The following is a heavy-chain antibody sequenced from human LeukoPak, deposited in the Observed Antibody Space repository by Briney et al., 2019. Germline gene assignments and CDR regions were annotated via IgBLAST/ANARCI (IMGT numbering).Heavy chain of an antibody. CDR2: IYYSGST. CDR3: ARRRVGATTTSDY. V-gene: IGHV4-39*01. Sequence: SETLSLTCTVSGGSISSSSYYWGWIRQPPGKGLEWIGSIYYSGSTYYHPSLKSRVTISVDTSKNQFSLKLSSVTAADTAVYYCARRRVGATTTSDYWGQGTLVTVSS. D-gene: IGHD1-26*01. CDR1: GGSISSSSYY. J-gene: IGHJ4*02.